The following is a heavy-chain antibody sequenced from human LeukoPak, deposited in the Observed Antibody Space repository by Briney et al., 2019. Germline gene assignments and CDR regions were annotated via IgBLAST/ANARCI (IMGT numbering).Heavy chain of an antibody. CDR1: RFTFSSYW. V-gene: IGHV3-7*01. CDR2: IKQDGTEK. Sequence: GGSLRLACAASRFTFSSYWMCWVRQAPEKGLEWVANIKQDGTEKYYVDSVKGRFTISRDNAKNSLYLQMNSLRAEDTAVYYCSGDLVYSHGSGSFEAFDFWGQGTLVTVSS. J-gene: IGHJ3*01. CDR3: SGDLVYSHGSGSFEAFDF. D-gene: IGHD3-10*01.